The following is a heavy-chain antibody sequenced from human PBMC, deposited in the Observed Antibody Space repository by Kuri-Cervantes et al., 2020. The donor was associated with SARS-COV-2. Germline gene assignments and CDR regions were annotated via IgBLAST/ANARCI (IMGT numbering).Heavy chain of an antibody. CDR3: ASSLYYYGSGSYSPFDY. V-gene: IGHV3-30*04. D-gene: IGHD3-10*01. J-gene: IGHJ4*02. CDR2: ISYDGSNK. CDR1: GFTFSSYA. Sequence: GESLKISCAASGFTFSSYAMHWVRQAPGKGLEWVAVISYDGSNKYYADSVKGRFTISRDNSKNTLYLQMNSLRAEDTAVYYCASSLYYYGSGSYSPFDYWGQGTLVTVSS.